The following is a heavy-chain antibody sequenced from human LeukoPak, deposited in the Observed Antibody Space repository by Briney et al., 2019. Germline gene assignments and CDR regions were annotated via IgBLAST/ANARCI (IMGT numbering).Heavy chain of an antibody. CDR3: ARAGRGYSSRNYYYYYGMDV. Sequence: GGSLRLSCAAAGFTFSSYWMSWVRQAPGKGLEWVANIKQDGSEKYYVDSVKGRFTISRDNAKNSLYLQMNSLRAEDTAVYYCARAGRGYSSRNYYYYYGMDVWGQGTTVSVSS. D-gene: IGHD6-13*01. CDR1: GFTFSSYW. V-gene: IGHV3-7*01. J-gene: IGHJ6*02. CDR2: IKQDGSEK.